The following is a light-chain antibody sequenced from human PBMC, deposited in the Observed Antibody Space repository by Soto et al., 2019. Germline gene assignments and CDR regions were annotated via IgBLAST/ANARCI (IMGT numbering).Light chain of an antibody. V-gene: IGKV4-1*01. J-gene: IGKJ5*01. Sequence: DIMMTQSHTSLSVSLCERATINCKCIHIVLRTSTNKNLLAWYQQHPGQPPRLLIYGISTRATGIPARFSGSGSGTEFSLTISSLQSEDFAVYYCQEYSMWPITFGQGRRLEVK. CDR2: GIS. CDR3: QEYSMWPIT. CDR1: HIVLRTSTNKNL.